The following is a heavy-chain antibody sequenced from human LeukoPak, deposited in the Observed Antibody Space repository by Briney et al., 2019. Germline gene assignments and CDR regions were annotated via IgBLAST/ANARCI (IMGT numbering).Heavy chain of an antibody. CDR3: AREYGSGSYYYDY. V-gene: IGHV3-23*01. CDR2: ISGSDGSR. Sequence: GGSLRLSCAASGFTFITYAMTWVRQAPGKGLEWVSAISGSDGSRHYAASVKGRFTISRDNSKNTLYLQMNSLRAEDTAVYYCAREYGSGSYYYDYWGQGTLVTVSS. CDR1: GFTFITYA. J-gene: IGHJ4*02. D-gene: IGHD3-10*01.